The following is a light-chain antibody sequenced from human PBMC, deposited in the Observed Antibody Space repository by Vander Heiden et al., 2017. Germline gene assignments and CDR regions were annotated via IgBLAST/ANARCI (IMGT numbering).Light chain of an antibody. Sequence: QSALTQPPSASGSPGQSVTISCTGTSSDVGGYEYVSWCQHHPGKAPKLIIYEVSKRPSGVPDRFSGSKSGNTASLTVSGLQAEDEADYFCSSYAGSNTWVLGGGTKLTVL. CDR2: EVS. CDR3: SSYAGSNTWV. CDR1: SSDVGGYEY. V-gene: IGLV2-8*01. J-gene: IGLJ3*02.